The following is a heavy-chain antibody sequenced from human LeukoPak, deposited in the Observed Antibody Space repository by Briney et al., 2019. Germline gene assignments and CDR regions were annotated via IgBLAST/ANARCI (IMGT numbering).Heavy chain of an antibody. CDR1: GFTFSQYW. CDR2: INTDGTVT. CDR3: ATKQWLAPPPDS. Sequence: GGSLRLSCAVSGFTFSQYWMLWVRQAPGEGLESVSRINTDGTVTTYAESVKGRFTVSRDNADNTMFLQMNSVRDEDTAVYYCATKQWLAPPPDSWGQGTPVTVSS. V-gene: IGHV3-74*01. J-gene: IGHJ4*02. D-gene: IGHD6-19*01.